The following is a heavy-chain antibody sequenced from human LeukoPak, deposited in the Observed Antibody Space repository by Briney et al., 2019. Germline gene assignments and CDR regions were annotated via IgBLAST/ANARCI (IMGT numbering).Heavy chain of an antibody. Sequence: SQTLSLTCSVSGASVTTTAYFWNGIRQPAGEGVEWIGRIYASGNIHYNPSLRSRVTMSLDTSKNQFSLTMNSVTAADSAVYFCASYREAYDLYPHGLDVWGRGTVVTVS. D-gene: IGHD5-24*01. CDR1: GASVTTTAYF. V-gene: IGHV4-61*02. J-gene: IGHJ3*01. CDR2: IYASGNI. CDR3: ASYREAYDLYPHGLDV.